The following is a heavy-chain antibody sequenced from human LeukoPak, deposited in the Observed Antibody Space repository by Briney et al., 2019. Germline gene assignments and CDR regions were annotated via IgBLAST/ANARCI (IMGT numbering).Heavy chain of an antibody. CDR2: IIPILGIA. J-gene: IGHJ4*02. CDR3: ARQRGQVAGTIDY. D-gene: IGHD6-19*01. V-gene: IGHV1-69*04. CDR1: GGTFISYA. Sequence: ASVKLSFTSSGGTFISYAISWVRHAPGQGLEWMGRIIPILGIANYAQKFQGRVTITADKSTSTPYMELSSLRAEDTAVYYCARQRGQVAGTIDYWGQGTLVTVSS.